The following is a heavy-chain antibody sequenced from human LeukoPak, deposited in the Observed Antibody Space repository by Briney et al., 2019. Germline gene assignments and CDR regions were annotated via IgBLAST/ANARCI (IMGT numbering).Heavy chain of an antibody. Sequence: GGSLRLSCAASGLTVNNNYMNWVRQAPGKGLEWVSALYIGGNTYYADSVRGRFTISRDNSKNTLYLQMNSLRADDTAIYYCMTAAGYNFGQYWGQGTLVTVSS. D-gene: IGHD5-18*01. CDR1: GLTVNNNY. CDR3: MTAAGYNFGQY. J-gene: IGHJ4*02. CDR2: LYIGGNT. V-gene: IGHV3-53*01.